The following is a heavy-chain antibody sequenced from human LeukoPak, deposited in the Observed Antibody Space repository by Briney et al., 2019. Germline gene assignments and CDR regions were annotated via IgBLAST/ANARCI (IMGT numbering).Heavy chain of an antibody. Sequence: GGSLRLSCAASGFTFGSYAMSWVRQAPGKGLEWVSAISGSGSTTYYADSVKGRFTISRDNSKNTLYLQMNSLRAEDTAVYYCAKRTLSGGSYSKFYMDVWGKGTTVTVSS. D-gene: IGHD4-11*01. CDR1: GFTFGSYA. CDR2: ISGSGSTT. V-gene: IGHV3-23*01. J-gene: IGHJ6*03. CDR3: AKRTLSGGSYSKFYMDV.